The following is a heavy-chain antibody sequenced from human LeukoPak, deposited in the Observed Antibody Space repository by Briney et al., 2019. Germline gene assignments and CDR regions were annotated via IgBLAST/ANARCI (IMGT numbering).Heavy chain of an antibody. Sequence: GESLKISCKGSGYSFTSYWIGWVRQMPGKGLEWMGIIHPGDSDTRYSPSFQGQVTISADKSISTAYLQWSSLKASDTAIYYCARAGTYYYYHMDVWGKGTTDTVFS. CDR1: GYSFTSYW. D-gene: IGHD6-19*01. V-gene: IGHV5-51*01. CDR2: IHPGDSDT. J-gene: IGHJ6*03. CDR3: ARAGTYYYYHMDV.